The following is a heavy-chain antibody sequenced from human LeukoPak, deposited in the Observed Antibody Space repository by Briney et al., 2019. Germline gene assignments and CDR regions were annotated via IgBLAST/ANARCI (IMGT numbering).Heavy chain of an antibody. V-gene: IGHV3-23*01. CDR3: AKRGVVIRVILVGFHKEAYYFDP. Sequence: GRSLRLSCAVAGILLTNDGMGWVRQAARRGREWVAGISGRGGGTNYADSVKGRLTISRDNPKNTLYLQMHRLRAEDTAVYFCAKRGVVIRVILVGFHKEAYYFDPWGQGALVTVSS. CDR1: GILLTNDG. CDR2: ISGRGGGT. D-gene: IGHD3-22*01. J-gene: IGHJ4*02.